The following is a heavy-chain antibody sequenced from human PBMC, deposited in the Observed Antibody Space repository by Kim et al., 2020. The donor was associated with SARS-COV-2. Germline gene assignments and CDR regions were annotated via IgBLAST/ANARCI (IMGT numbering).Heavy chain of an antibody. CDR2: IIPILGIA. J-gene: IGHJ4*02. D-gene: IGHD2-15*01. Sequence: SVKVSCKASGGTFSSYTISWVRQAPGQGLEWMGRIIPILGIANYAQKFQGRVTITADKSTSTAYMELSSLRSEDTAVYYCARVGGSTVGSDWGQGTLVTVSS. CDR3: ARVGGSTVGSD. CDR1: GGTFSSYT. V-gene: IGHV1-69*02.